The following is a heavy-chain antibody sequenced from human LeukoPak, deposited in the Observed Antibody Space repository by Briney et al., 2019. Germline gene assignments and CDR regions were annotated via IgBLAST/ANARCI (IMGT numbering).Heavy chain of an antibody. CDR1: GYTFTSYG. J-gene: IGHJ6*03. CDR2: ISAYNGNT. CDR3: ARGIPAALGLAYYYYYMDV. V-gene: IGHV1-18*01. D-gene: IGHD2-2*01. Sequence: AAVKVSYKDSGYTFTSYGISWVQQAPGKGGEGRGWISAYNGNTNYAQKLHGRVTMTTDTSTSTAYMELRSLRSDDTAVYYCARGIPAALGLAYYYYYMDVWGKGTTVTVSS.